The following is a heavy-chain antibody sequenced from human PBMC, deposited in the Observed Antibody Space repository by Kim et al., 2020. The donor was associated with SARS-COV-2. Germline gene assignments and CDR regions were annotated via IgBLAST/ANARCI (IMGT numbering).Heavy chain of an antibody. Sequence: GGSLRLSCAASGFTFSSYDMHWVRQATGKGLEWVSAIGTAGDTYYPGSVKGRFTISRENAKNSLYLQMNSLRAGDTAVYYCARGRAAAGNFDYWGQGTLVTVSS. J-gene: IGHJ4*02. CDR3: ARGRAAAGNFDY. CDR2: IGTAGDT. V-gene: IGHV3-13*01. CDR1: GFTFSSYD. D-gene: IGHD6-13*01.